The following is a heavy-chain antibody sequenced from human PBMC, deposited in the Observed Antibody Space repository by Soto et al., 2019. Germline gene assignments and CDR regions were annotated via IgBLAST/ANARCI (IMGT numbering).Heavy chain of an antibody. CDR2: IYWDDDK. CDR1: GVSLTTSGVG. J-gene: IGHJ4*02. Sequence: QITLRESGPTLVQPTQTLTLTCTLSGVSLTTSGVGVGWIRQPPGKALEWLALIYWDDDKRFSPSLKHRLAIPRDTSKNQVVMTMTDMAPVDTAIYYCAHRQRTVVVGAPFDLWGQGSQVTVSS. CDR3: AHRQRTVVVGAPFDL. D-gene: IGHD2-15*01. V-gene: IGHV2-5*02.